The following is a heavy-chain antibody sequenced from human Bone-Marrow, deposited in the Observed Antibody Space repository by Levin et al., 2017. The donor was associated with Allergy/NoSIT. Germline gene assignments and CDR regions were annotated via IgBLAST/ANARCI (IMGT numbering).Heavy chain of an antibody. J-gene: IGHJ4*02. Sequence: PGGSLRLSCAASGFTFSSYAMSWVRQAPGKGLEWVSAISGSGGSTYYADSVKGRFTISRDNSKNTLYLQMNSLRAEDTAVYYCAKERRAIFGVVPNVFDYWGQGTLVTVSS. CDR3: AKERRAIFGVVPNVFDY. CDR1: GFTFSSYA. V-gene: IGHV3-23*01. CDR2: ISGSGGST. D-gene: IGHD3-3*01.